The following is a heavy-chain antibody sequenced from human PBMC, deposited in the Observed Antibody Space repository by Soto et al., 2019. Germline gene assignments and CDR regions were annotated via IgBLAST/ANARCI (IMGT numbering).Heavy chain of an antibody. CDR2: IIPILGIV. V-gene: IGHV1-69*08. Sequence: QVQLVQSGAEVKKPGSSVKVSCKASRGTFSSYTISWVRQAPGQGLEWMGRIIPILGIVKYAQKFQGRVTITADKSTNTAYMELSSLRSEDTAAYYCARERARIAAAELDYWGQGTLVTVSS. CDR1: RGTFSSYT. J-gene: IGHJ4*02. D-gene: IGHD6-13*01. CDR3: ARERARIAAAELDY.